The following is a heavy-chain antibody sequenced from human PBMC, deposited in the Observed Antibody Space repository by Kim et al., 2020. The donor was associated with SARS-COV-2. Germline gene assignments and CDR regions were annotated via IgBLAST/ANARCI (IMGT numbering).Heavy chain of an antibody. CDR1: GGSISSYY. Sequence: SETLSLTCTVSGGSISSYYWSWIRQPPGKGLEWIGYIYYSGSTNYNPSLESRVTISVDTSKNQFSLKVSSVTAADTAVYYCARDRVTMVRGANYGMDVWGQGTTVTVSS. CDR3: ARDRVTMVRGANYGMDV. J-gene: IGHJ6*02. V-gene: IGHV4-59*01. CDR2: IYYSGST. D-gene: IGHD3-10*01.